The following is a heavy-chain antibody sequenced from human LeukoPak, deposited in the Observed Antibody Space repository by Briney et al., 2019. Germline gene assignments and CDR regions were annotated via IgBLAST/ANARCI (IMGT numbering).Heavy chain of an antibody. J-gene: IGHJ4*02. V-gene: IGHV3-21*05. D-gene: IGHD1-26*01. CDR2: ISGSGGFI. Sequence: GGSLRLSCAASGFTFSTYGMNWVRQAPGKGLEWISYISGSGGFIYYADSVKGRFTVSRDNAKSTLYLQMNSLRAEDTAVYYCAKGQWDLRHWGQGTLVIVSS. CDR1: GFTFSTYG. CDR3: AKGQWDLRH.